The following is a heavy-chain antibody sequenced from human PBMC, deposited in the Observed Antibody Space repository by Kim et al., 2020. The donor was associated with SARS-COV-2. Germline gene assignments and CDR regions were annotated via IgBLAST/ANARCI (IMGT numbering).Heavy chain of an antibody. D-gene: IGHD3-22*01. Sequence: YAQKFQGRVTMTRDTSTSTVYMELSSLRSEDTAVYYCARGDSSGSALDYWGQGTLVTVSS. CDR3: ARGDSSGSALDY. V-gene: IGHV1-46*01. J-gene: IGHJ4*02.